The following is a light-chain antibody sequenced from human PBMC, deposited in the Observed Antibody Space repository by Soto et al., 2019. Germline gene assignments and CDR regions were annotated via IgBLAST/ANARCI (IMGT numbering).Light chain of an antibody. CDR1: SSDIGGYNY. CDR3: SSFTSSNTLDV. CDR2: DVA. Sequence: QSVLTQPASVSGSPGQSITISCTGTSSDIGGYNYVSWYRQYPGKAPKLIIYDVANRPSGVSNRFSGSKSGNTVSLTLSGLQAEDEADYYCSSFTSSNTLDVFGPGTKLTVL. V-gene: IGLV2-14*03. J-gene: IGLJ1*01.